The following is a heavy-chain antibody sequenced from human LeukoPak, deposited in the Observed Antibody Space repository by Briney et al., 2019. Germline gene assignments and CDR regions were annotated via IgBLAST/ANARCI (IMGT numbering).Heavy chain of an antibody. CDR1: GYTFTSYY. CDR3: ARFHSGSYS. D-gene: IGHD1-26*01. CDR2: INTNTGNP. Sequence: AASVKVSCKASGYTFTSYYMHWVRQAPGQGLEWMGWINTNTGNPTYAQGFTGRFVFSLDTSVSTAYLQISSLKAEDTAVYYCARFHSGSYSWGQGTLVTVSS. V-gene: IGHV7-4-1*02. J-gene: IGHJ4*02.